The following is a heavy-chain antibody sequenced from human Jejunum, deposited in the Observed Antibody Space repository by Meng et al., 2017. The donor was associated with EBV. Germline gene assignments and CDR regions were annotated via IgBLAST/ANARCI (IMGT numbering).Heavy chain of an antibody. Sequence: QVQLQESRPGLGKPSETLSLTCTVSGGSVSTSSYYWSWIRQSPGKGLEWIGYIYYSGNTNYNPSLKSRATITVDTSKNQFSLKLSSVTAADTAVYYCARVVDYYERSGYPDFWGQGTLVTVSS. J-gene: IGHJ4*02. CDR3: ARVVDYYERSGYPDF. CDR2: IYYSGNT. V-gene: IGHV4-61*01. D-gene: IGHD3-22*01. CDR1: GGSVSTSSYY.